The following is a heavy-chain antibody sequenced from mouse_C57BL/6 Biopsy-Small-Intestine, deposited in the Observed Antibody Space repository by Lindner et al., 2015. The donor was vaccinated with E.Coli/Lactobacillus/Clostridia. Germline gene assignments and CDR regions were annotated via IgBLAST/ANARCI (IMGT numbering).Heavy chain of an antibody. Sequence: VQLQESGPELVKSGTSVKISCKASGYSITGNYMNWVKQSPEKSLEWIGEINPSTNGTTYNAKFRAKATLTIDKSSSTAYMQLKSLTSEDSAVYYCVRREVYYFDYVGPRHHSHSLL. CDR2: INPSTNGT. V-gene: IGHV1-42*01. CDR1: GYSITGNY. CDR3: VRREVYYFDY. J-gene: IGHJ2*01.